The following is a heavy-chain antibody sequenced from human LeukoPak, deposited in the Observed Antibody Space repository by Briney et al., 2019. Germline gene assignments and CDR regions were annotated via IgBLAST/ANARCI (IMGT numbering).Heavy chain of an antibody. J-gene: IGHJ5*02. D-gene: IGHD3-22*01. CDR1: GYTFTSYA. CDR2: NNTNTGNP. V-gene: IGHV7-4-1*02. Sequence: GASVKVSCKASGYTFTSYAMNWVRQAPGQGLEWMGWNNTNTGNPTYAQGFTGRFVFSLDTSVSTAYLQISSLKAEDTAVYYCARSTYYYDSSGNWFDPWGQGTLVTVSS. CDR3: ARSTYYYDSSGNWFDP.